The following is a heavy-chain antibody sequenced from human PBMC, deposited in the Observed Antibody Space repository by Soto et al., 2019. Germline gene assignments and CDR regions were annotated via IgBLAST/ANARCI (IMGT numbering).Heavy chain of an antibody. CDR3: ARRYSSAFDI. V-gene: IGHV4-34*01. CDR1: GGSFSGYY. J-gene: IGHJ3*02. D-gene: IGHD6-13*01. Sequence: SETLSLTCTVSGGSFSGYYWSWVRQPPGKGLEWIGEIYHSGSTNYNPSLKSRVTISVDTSKNQFSLKLSSVTAADTAVYYCARRYSSAFDIWGQGTMVTVSS. CDR2: IYHSGST.